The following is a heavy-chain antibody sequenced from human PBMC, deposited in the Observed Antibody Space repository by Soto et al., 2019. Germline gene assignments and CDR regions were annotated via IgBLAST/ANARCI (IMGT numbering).Heavy chain of an antibody. CDR1: GFTFSSYA. CDR2: ISGSGGST. D-gene: IGHD3-10*01. Sequence: GGSLRLSCAASGFTFSSYAMSWVRQAPGKGLEWVSAISGSGGSTYYADSVKGRFTISRDNSKNTLYLQMNSLRAEDTAVYYCARGVRFGEKEYYYMDVWGKGTTVTVSS. V-gene: IGHV3-23*01. J-gene: IGHJ6*03. CDR3: ARGVRFGEKEYYYMDV.